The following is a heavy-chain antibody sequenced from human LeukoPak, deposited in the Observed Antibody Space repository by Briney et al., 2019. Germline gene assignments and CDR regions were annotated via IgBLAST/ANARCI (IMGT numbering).Heavy chain of an antibody. D-gene: IGHD3-3*01. CDR1: GFTFSDYY. Sequence: PGGSLRLSCAASGFTFSDYYMSWIRQAPGKGLEWVSYISRSSTHTSYADSVKGRFTISRDNANNSLYLQMNSLRAEDTAVYYCARDVFGVVAYFDYWGQGTLVSVSS. CDR3: ARDVFGVVAYFDY. CDR2: ISRSSTHT. J-gene: IGHJ4*02. V-gene: IGHV3-11*06.